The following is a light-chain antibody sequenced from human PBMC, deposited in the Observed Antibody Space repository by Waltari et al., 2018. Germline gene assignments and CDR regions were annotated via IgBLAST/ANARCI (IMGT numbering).Light chain of an antibody. CDR2: AAS. V-gene: IGKV1-NL1*01. CDR1: QGISNA. Sequence: DIQMTQSPSSLSASVGDRVTITCRASQGISNAVAWYQPKPGRAPTLLLYAASRLKSGVPSRFSGGGSGADYTLTFSSLQPEDCATYYCRQYYLPPWTFGQGTKVEI. J-gene: IGKJ1*01. CDR3: RQYYLPPWT.